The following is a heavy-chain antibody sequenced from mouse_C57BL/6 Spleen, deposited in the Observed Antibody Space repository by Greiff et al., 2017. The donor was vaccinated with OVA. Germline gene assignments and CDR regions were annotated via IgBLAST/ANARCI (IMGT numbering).Heavy chain of an antibody. CDR3: ARHSSGYDY. CDR1: GFNIKDYY. D-gene: IGHD3-2*02. CDR2: IDPEDGVT. J-gene: IGHJ2*01. Sequence: VQLQQSGAELVKPGASVKLSCTASGFNIKDYYMHWVKQRTEQGLEWIGRIDPEDGVTKYAPKFQGKATITADTSSNTAYLQLSSLTAEDPAVYYCARHSSGYDYWGQGTTLTVAS. V-gene: IGHV14-2*01.